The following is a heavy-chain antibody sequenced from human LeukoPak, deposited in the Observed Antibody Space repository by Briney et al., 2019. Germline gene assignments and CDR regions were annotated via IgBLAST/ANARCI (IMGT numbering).Heavy chain of an antibody. CDR2: INWNGGGT. J-gene: IGHJ4*02. D-gene: IGHD3-22*01. V-gene: IGHV3-20*04. CDR3: ARRRGVIVVVGPFDL. CDR1: GFTFEDYG. Sequence: GESLRLSCVASGFTFEDYGMNWVRQAPGKGLEWVSGINWNGGGTGYADSVKGRFTISRDNAKNSLYLQMNSLRAEDTALYYCARRRGVIVVVGPFDLWGQGTLVSVSS.